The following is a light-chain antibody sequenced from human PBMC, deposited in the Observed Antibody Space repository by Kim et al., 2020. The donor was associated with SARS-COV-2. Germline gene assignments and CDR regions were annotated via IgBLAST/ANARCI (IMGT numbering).Light chain of an antibody. CDR2: GAS. CDR3: QQYGSSPWT. J-gene: IGKJ1*01. Sequence: PGERATLSCKASQRVSSSYLGWDQQKPGQAPRLLIYGASSRATGIPDRFSGSGSGTDFTLTISRLEPEDFAVYYCQQYGSSPWTFGQGTKVDIK. V-gene: IGKV3-20*01. CDR1: QRVSSSY.